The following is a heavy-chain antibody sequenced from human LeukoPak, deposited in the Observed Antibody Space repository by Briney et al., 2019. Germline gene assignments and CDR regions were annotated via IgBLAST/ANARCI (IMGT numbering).Heavy chain of an antibody. J-gene: IGHJ3*02. Sequence: ASVKVSCKASGGTFSSYAISWVRQAPGQGLERMGGIIPIFGTANYAQKFQGRVTITADKSTSTAYMELSSLRSEDTAVYYCASSSPCSGTSCDREDAFDIWGQGTMVTVSS. CDR1: GGTFSSYA. CDR2: IIPIFGTA. V-gene: IGHV1-69*06. D-gene: IGHD2-2*01. CDR3: ASSSPCSGTSCDREDAFDI.